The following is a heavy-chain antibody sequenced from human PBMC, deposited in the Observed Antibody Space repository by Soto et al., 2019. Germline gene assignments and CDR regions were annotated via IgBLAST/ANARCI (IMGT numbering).Heavy chain of an antibody. J-gene: IGHJ4*02. Sequence: QVQLVQSGAEVKKPGSSVKVSCKASGGTFSSYAISWVRQAPGQGLEWMGGIIPIFGTANYAQKFQGRVKSTADESTSTANMELRCMRSEGTAVYYCARVGGTTVVTRGPFDYWGQGTLVTVSS. CDR3: ARVGGTTVVTRGPFDY. D-gene: IGHD4-17*01. CDR2: IIPIFGTA. V-gene: IGHV1-69*01. CDR1: GGTFSSYA.